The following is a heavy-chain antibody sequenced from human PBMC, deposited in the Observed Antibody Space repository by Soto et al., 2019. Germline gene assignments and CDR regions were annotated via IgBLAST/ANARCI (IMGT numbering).Heavy chain of an antibody. J-gene: IGHJ5*02. D-gene: IGHD3-22*01. V-gene: IGHV4-31*03. Sequence: SETLSLTCTVSGGSISSGGYYWSWIRQHPGKGLEWIGYIYYSGSTYYNPSLKSRVTISVDTSKNQFSLKLSSVTAADTAVYYCARDGLQPYYYDSGWFFFDPWGQGTLVTVSS. CDR2: IYYSGST. CDR1: GGSISSGGYY. CDR3: ARDGLQPYYYDSGWFFFDP.